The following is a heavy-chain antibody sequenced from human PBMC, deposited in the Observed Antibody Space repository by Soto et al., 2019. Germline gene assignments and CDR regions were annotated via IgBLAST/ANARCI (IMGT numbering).Heavy chain of an antibody. CDR3: ARDESSGYYVEPCDY. D-gene: IGHD3-22*01. V-gene: IGHV3-33*01. CDR2: IWHDGSKK. J-gene: IGHJ4*02. Sequence: GGSLRLSCAASGFSFSRYGMHWVRQAPGKGLEWVAVIWHDGSKKYYADSVKGRLIISRDNSKNTLYLQMDSLRGEDTAVYYCARDESSGYYVEPCDYWGQGTLVNVSS. CDR1: GFSFSRYG.